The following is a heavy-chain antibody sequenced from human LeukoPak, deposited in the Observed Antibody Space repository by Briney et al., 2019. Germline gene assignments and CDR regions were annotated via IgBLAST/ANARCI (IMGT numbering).Heavy chain of an antibody. J-gene: IGHJ4*02. V-gene: IGHV1-69*06. D-gene: IGHD3-10*01. Sequence: SVKVSCKASGGTFSSYAISWVRQAPGQGLEWMGGIIPIFGTANYAQKFQGRVTITADKSTSTAYMELSSLRSEDTAVYYCARPKTNYYGSGSFDYWGQGTLVTVSS. CDR2: IIPIFGTA. CDR1: GGTFSSYA. CDR3: ARPKTNYYGSGSFDY.